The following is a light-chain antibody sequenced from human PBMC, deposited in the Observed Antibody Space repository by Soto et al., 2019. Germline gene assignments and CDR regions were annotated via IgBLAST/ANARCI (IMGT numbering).Light chain of an antibody. Sequence: DIQMTQSPSTLSGSVGDRVTLTCRASQTISSWLAWYQQKPGKAPKLLIYKASTLKSGVPSRFSGSGSRTEFTLTVSRLQTDDFSTYYRQQYHSYWTSGQGTKVEIK. J-gene: IGKJ1*01. CDR2: KAS. CDR1: QTISSW. CDR3: QQYHSYWT. V-gene: IGKV1-5*03.